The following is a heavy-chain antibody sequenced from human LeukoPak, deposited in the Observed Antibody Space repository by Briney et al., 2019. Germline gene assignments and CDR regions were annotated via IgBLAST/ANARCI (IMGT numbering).Heavy chain of an antibody. CDR1: GGSISSGGYY. Sequence: SETLSLTCTVSGGSISSGGYYWRWIRQHPVKGLEWVGNIDNSGSTYYKPSLKSRLTISMDTSKNQFSLRMSAVTAADTAAYYCARDPGKDAYQYSFDYWGQGTLVTVSS. J-gene: IGHJ4*02. D-gene: IGHD5-24*01. CDR2: IDNSGST. V-gene: IGHV4-31*03. CDR3: ARDPGKDAYQYSFDY.